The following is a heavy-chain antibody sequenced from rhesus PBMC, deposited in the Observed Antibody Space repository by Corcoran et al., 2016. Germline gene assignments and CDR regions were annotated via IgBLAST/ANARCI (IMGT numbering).Heavy chain of an antibody. J-gene: IGHJ4*01. CDR3: ARDIAGTTNGFDD. CDR2: SYGSGSST. CDR1: GGSIRSSY. Sequence: QLQLQESGPGLVKPSETLSVTCAVSGGSIRSSYWSWIRQAPGKGLGWLGYSYGSGSSTNYNPSLKSRVTLSVDTSKNQLALKLSSVTAADTAVYYCARDIAGTTNGFDDWGQGVLVTVSS. D-gene: IGHD1-20*01. V-gene: IGHV4-169*02.